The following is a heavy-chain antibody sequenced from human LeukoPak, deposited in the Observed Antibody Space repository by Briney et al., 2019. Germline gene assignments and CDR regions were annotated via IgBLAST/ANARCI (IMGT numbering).Heavy chain of an antibody. J-gene: IGHJ3*02. V-gene: IGHV5-51*01. CDR2: IYPGDSDT. Sequence: GESLKISCKGSGYSFTSYWIGWVRQMPGKGLEWMGIIYPGDSDTRYSPSFQGQVTISADKSISTAYLQWSSLKASDTAVYYCARAGLWDYSDSSGYHNGAFDIWGQGTMVTVSS. CDR1: GYSFTSYW. D-gene: IGHD3-22*01. CDR3: ARAGLWDYSDSSGYHNGAFDI.